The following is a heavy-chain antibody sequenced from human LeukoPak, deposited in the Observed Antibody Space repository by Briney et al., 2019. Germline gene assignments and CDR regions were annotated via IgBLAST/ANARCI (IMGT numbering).Heavy chain of an antibody. V-gene: IGHV4-59*01. Sequence: SETLSLTCTVSSGSINRYYWSWIRQPPGKGLEWIGYIFYSGSSSYNPSLKSRVTLSVDTSKNQFSLKVNSVTAADTAVYYCARVVRGGSEYFDDWGRGTLVTVSS. CDR1: SGSINRYY. CDR2: IFYSGSS. D-gene: IGHD3-10*01. J-gene: IGHJ4*02. CDR3: ARVVRGGSEYFDD.